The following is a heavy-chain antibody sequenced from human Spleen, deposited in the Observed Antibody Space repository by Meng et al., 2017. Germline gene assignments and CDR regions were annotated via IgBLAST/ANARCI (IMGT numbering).Heavy chain of an antibody. V-gene: IGHV3-74*01. CDR2: INSDGSST. J-gene: IGHJ4*02. D-gene: IGHD2-8*01. CDR3: ASLNNAENDY. Sequence: GESLKISCAASGFTFSSYWMHWVRQAPGKGLVWISRINSDGSSTNYADSVKGRFTISRDNAKNTLYLQMNSLRAEDTAVYYCASLNNAENDYWGQGTLVTVSS. CDR1: GFTFSSYW.